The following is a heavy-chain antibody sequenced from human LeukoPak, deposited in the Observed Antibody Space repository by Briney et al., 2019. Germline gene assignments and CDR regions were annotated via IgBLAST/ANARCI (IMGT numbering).Heavy chain of an antibody. D-gene: IGHD6-13*01. CDR2: IYYSGST. Sequence: PSETLSLTCTVSGGSISSYYWSWIRQPPGKGLEWIGYIYYSGSTNYNPSLKSRVTISVDTSKNQFSLKLSSVTAADTAVYYCARRGSSSWKEDDWFDPWGQGTLVTVSS. CDR1: GGSISSYY. CDR3: ARRGSSSWKEDDWFDP. J-gene: IGHJ5*02. V-gene: IGHV4-59*08.